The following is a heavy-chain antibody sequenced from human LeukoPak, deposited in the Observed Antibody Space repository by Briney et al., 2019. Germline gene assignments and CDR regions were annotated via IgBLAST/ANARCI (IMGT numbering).Heavy chain of an antibody. CDR1: GGSISSYY. Sequence: SETLSLTCTVSGGSISSYYWSWIRQPPGNGLEWIGSLYYGGSTYYNPSLKSRVTISVDTSKNQFSLKVSSLTAADTAVYFCARRWGLPASVDYWGQGTLVTVSS. V-gene: IGHV4-59*05. J-gene: IGHJ4*02. CDR2: LYYGGST. CDR3: ARRWGLPASVDY. D-gene: IGHD2-2*01.